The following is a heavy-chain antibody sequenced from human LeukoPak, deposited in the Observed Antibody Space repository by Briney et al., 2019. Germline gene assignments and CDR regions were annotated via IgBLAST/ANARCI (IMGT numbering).Heavy chain of an antibody. CDR2: ISYDGSNK. V-gene: IGHV3-30-3*01. Sequence: PGRSLRLSCAASGFTFSSYAMHWVRQAPGKGLEWVADISYDGSNKYYADSVKGRLTISRDNSKSTLYLQMNSLRAEDTAVYYCAKGERLGTFDYWGQGTLVTVSS. CDR3: AKGERLGTFDY. J-gene: IGHJ4*02. D-gene: IGHD5-24*01. CDR1: GFTFSSYA.